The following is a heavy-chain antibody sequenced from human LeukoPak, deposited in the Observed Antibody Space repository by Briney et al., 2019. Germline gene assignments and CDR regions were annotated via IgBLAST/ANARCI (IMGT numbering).Heavy chain of an antibody. Sequence: GGSLRLSCAASGFTFSSYGMHWVRQAPGRGLEWVSSISSSSSYIYYADSVKGRFTISRDNAKNSLYLQMNSLRAEDTAVYYCARAGGPDYWGQGTLVTVSS. CDR3: ARAGGPDY. J-gene: IGHJ4*02. CDR2: ISSSSSYI. D-gene: IGHD2-8*02. V-gene: IGHV3-21*01. CDR1: GFTFSSYG.